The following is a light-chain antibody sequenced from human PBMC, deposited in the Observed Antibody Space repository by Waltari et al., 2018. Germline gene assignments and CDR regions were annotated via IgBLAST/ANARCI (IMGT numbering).Light chain of an antibody. CDR2: QVS. CDR3: QQYGSLPWT. J-gene: IGKJ1*01. Sequence: LVVTQSPVTLAVTLGQSASISCTSSQTLLNTDGNVYLNWFHQRPGQSPRRLIYQVSKRDSGVPDRFRGSGTGTDFTLTISRLEPEDFAVYYCQQYGSLPWTFGQGTVVDIK. V-gene: IGKV2-30*01. CDR1: QTLLNTDGNVY.